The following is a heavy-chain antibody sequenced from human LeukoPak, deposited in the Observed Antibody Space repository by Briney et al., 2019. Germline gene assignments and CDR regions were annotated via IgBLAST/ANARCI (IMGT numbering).Heavy chain of an antibody. CDR3: AREAIAAPLAFDI. V-gene: IGHV3-48*01. Sequence: GGSLRLSCAASGFTFSSYSMNWVRQAPGKGLEWVSYISSSSSTIYYADSVKGRFTISRDNAKNSLYLQMNSLRAEDTAVYYCAREAIAAPLAFDIWGQGTMVTVSS. CDR1: GFTFSSYS. CDR2: ISSSSSTI. D-gene: IGHD6-6*01. J-gene: IGHJ3*02.